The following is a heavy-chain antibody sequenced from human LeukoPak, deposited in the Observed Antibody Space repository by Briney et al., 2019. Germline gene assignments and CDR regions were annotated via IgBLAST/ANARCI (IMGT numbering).Heavy chain of an antibody. CDR2: IYTSGST. V-gene: IGHV4-4*07. D-gene: IGHD3-16*01. J-gene: IGHJ3*02. CDR1: GGSISSYY. Sequence: SETLSLTCTVSGGSISSYYWSWIRQPAGKGLEWIGRIYTSGSTNYNPSLKSRVTMSVDTSKNQFSLKLSSVTAADTAVYYCARGRRTLYKMTPGDAFDIWGQGTMVTVSS. CDR3: ARGRRTLYKMTPGDAFDI.